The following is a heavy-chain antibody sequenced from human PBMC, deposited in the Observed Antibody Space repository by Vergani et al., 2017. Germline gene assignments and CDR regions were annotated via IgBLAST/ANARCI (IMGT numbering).Heavy chain of an antibody. D-gene: IGHD5-12*01. CDR3: TXGIFYYHDSAGHGYDPYTGFDL. CDR2: ISWNSGAV. J-gene: IGHJ3*01. V-gene: IGHV3-9*01. Sequence: EVDLVESGGGLAQPGGSLRLSCEASGITFWKFGMHWVRQGPGKGLEWVSGISWNSGAVDYADSVRGRFTISRDNAKNSLFLEMNSLRFEDTAVYFGTXGIFYYHDSAGHGYDPYTGFDLWGQGTLVTVSS. CDR1: GITFWKFG.